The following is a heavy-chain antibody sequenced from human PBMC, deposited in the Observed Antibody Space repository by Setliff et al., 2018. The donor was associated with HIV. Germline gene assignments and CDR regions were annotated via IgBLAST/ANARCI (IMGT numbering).Heavy chain of an antibody. CDR2: IENDGSNT. J-gene: IGHJ5*02. V-gene: IGHV3-23*03. CDR1: GFTFANYA. D-gene: IGHD3-10*01. CDR3: ARPRLYGTALDL. Sequence: GGSLRLSCAASGFTFANYAMTWVRQAPGKGLEWVSVIENDGSNTYHADSVKGRFTISRDNSKNTLYLQVDSLRPEDTAVYYCARPRLYGTALDLWGQGTLVTVSS.